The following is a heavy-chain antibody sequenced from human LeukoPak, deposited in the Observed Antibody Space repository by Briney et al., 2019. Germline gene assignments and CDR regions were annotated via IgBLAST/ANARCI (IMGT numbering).Heavy chain of an antibody. J-gene: IGHJ4*02. CDR3: ARGYYYDTSGPYLDY. CDR1: GFTFRWHW. D-gene: IGHD3-22*01. CDR2: LSTDGSGI. Sequence: GGSLRLSCAASGFTFRWHWMHWVRQAPGKGLVWVSRLSTDGSGIRYADSVKGRFTISRDNAKNTLYLQMNSLRAEDTAVYYCARGYYYDTSGPYLDYWARESWSPSPQ. V-gene: IGHV3-74*01.